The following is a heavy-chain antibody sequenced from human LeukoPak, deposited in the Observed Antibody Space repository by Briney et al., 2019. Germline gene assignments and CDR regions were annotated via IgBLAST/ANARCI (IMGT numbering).Heavy chain of an antibody. CDR3: ARETKLMGYSSGLGFNY. Sequence: SETLSLTCTVSGGSISSWYWSWIRQPPGKGLEWIGYIYDSGNTNYNPSLKTRVTISVDTSKNQLSLNLSSVTAADTAVYYCARETKLMGYSSGLGFNYWGQGTLVTVYS. CDR1: GGSISSWY. D-gene: IGHD6-19*01. CDR2: IYDSGNT. V-gene: IGHV4-59*01. J-gene: IGHJ4*02.